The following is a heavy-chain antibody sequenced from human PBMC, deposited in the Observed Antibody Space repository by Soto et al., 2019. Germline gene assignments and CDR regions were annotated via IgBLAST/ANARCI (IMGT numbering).Heavy chain of an antibody. D-gene: IGHD6-6*01. V-gene: IGHV5-51*01. CDR3: ARHTNPGSSAYGIDY. J-gene: IGHJ4*02. CDR1: GYTFTSYW. CDR2: IYPGDSDT. Sequence: PXESLKISCKASGYTFTSYWIAWVRQMPGKGLEWMGIIYPGDSDTRYSPSFQGQVSISVDKSISTAYLQWSSLKSSDTAIYYCARHTNPGSSAYGIDYWGQGNLVTVSS.